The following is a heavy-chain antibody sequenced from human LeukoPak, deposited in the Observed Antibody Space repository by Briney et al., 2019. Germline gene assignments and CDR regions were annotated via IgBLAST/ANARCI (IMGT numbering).Heavy chain of an antibody. CDR2: ISGRGGST. V-gene: IGHV3-23*01. CDR3: ATAGATGTPYYYYGMDV. Sequence: PGGSLRLSCAASGFTFSSYAMSWVRQAPGKGLEWVSAISGRGGSTYYADSVKGRFTISRDNSKNTLYLQMNSLRAEDTAVYYCATAGATGTPYYYYGMDVWGKGTTVTVSS. CDR1: GFTFSSYA. J-gene: IGHJ6*04. D-gene: IGHD1-1*01.